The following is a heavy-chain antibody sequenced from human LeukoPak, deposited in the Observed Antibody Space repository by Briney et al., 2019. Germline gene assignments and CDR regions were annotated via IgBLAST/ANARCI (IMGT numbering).Heavy chain of an antibody. V-gene: IGHV4-59*01. J-gene: IGHJ4*02. Sequence: SETLSLTCTVSGGSISSYYWSWIRQPPGKGLEWIGYIYYSGSTNYNPSLKSRVTISVDTSKNQFSLKLSSVTAADTVVYYCARVGYYYGSGSYYMGYFDYWGQGTLVTVSS. CDR3: ARVGYYYGSGSYYMGYFDY. CDR2: IYYSGST. CDR1: GGSISSYY. D-gene: IGHD3-10*01.